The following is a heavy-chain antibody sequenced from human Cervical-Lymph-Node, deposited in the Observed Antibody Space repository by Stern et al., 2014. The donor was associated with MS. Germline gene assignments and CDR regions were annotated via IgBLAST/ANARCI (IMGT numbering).Heavy chain of an antibody. V-gene: IGHV3-49*03. CDR3: TRTRVTDPFDP. D-gene: IGHD2-21*02. J-gene: IGHJ5*02. CDR2: IRGTPYGGTT. CDR1: GFTFGDYG. Sequence: EVQLVESGGGLVQPGRSLRLSCTASGFTFGDYGMSWFRQAPGKGLECVGFIRGTPYGGTTEYAASVKGSFIISRDDSKSIAYLQMNSLKTEDTAVYYCTRTRVTDPFDPWGQGTLVTVSS.